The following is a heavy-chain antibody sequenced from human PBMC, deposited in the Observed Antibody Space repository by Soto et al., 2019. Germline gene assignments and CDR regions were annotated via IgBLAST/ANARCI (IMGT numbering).Heavy chain of an antibody. J-gene: IGHJ4*02. V-gene: IGHV1-18*01. CDR3: AINYDSRGYEDLDY. D-gene: IGHD3-22*01. Sequence: QIHLVQSGPDVKETGASVKVSCKSSGYTFSDRGISWVRQATGQGLEWMGWVSTYSDSTNYAQKFQGRVSMTTDTSTNTAYMELRSLRSDDTAVYYCAINYDSRGYEDLDYWGQGSLVTVSS. CDR2: VSTYSDST. CDR1: GYTFSDRG.